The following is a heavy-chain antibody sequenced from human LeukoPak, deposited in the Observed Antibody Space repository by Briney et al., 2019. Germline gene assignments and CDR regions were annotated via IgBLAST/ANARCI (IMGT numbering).Heavy chain of an antibody. CDR3: ARRGLPGYYGSGRPIDY. Sequence: NPSETLSLTCAVYGGSFSGYYWSWIRQPPGKGLEWIGEINHSGSTNYNPSLKSRVTISVDTSKNQFALKLSSVTAADTAVYYCARRGLPGYYGSGRPIDYWGQGTLVTVSS. CDR1: GGSFSGYY. D-gene: IGHD3-10*01. V-gene: IGHV4-34*01. J-gene: IGHJ4*02. CDR2: INHSGST.